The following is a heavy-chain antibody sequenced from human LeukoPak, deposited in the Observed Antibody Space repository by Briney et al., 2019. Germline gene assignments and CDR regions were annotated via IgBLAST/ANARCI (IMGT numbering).Heavy chain of an antibody. CDR2: IYHSGST. CDR3: ASLYYYDSSGSGWFDP. Sequence: SETLSLTCAVSGGSISSGGYSWSWIRQPPGKGLEWIGYIYHSGSTYYNPSLKSRVTISVDTSKNQFSLKLSSVTAADTAVYYCASLYYYDSSGSGWFDPWGQGTLVTVSS. J-gene: IGHJ5*02. D-gene: IGHD3-22*01. V-gene: IGHV4-30-2*05. CDR1: GGSISSGGYS.